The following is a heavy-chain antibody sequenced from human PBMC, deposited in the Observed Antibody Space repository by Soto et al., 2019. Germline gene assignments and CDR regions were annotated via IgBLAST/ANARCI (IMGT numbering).Heavy chain of an antibody. V-gene: IGHV4-30-4*01. CDR3: ARAIVVTVGGMDV. Sequence: QVQLQESGPGLVKPSQTLSLTCTVSGGSISNADYYWSWVRQPPGKGLEWIGYSYYSGSSFFNPSLKSRVTMSKDTSKTQFSLRLTSVTAADTAVYYCARAIVVTVGGMDVWGRGTTVTVSS. CDR1: GGSISNADYY. J-gene: IGHJ6*02. CDR2: SYYSGSS. D-gene: IGHD5-12*01.